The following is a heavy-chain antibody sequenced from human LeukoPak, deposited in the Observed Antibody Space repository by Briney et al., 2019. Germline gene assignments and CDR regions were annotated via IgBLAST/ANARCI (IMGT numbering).Heavy chain of an antibody. CDR3: ARCPIERVAATTPYYMDV. V-gene: IGHV1-18*01. J-gene: IGHJ6*03. CDR2: ISAYNGNT. D-gene: IGHD6-19*01. Sequence: ASVKVSCKACGYTFTNYGIIWVRQAPGQGLEWMAWISAYNGNTNYAQKFQGRVTMTTDTSTSTGYMELKGLRSDDTAVYYCARCPIERVAATTPYYMDVWGKGTTVTISS. CDR1: GYTFTNYG.